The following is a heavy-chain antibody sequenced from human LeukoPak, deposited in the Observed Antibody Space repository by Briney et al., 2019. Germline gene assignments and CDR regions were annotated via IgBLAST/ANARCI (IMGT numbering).Heavy chain of an antibody. D-gene: IGHD3-22*01. CDR2: IYSNGIT. V-gene: IGHV4-4*08. J-gene: IGHJ2*01. CDR3: ARRAYYDTSGYYPASGYFDL. Sequence: ASETLSLTCTVSGGSIFSYYFNWIRQPPGKVLEWIGYIYSNGITNYNPSLRSRGTISIATSKNQFSLRLRSVTAADTAIYYCARRAYYDTSGYYPASGYFDLWGRGTLVTVSS. CDR1: GGSIFSYY.